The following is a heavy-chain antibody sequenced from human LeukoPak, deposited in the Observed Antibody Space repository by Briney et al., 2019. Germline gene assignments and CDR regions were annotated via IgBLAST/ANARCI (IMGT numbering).Heavy chain of an antibody. CDR3: ARGGVLDFDY. V-gene: IGHV4-30-4*01. CDR1: GGSISSGDYY. D-gene: IGHD5/OR15-5a*01. CDR2: IYYCGST. J-gene: IGHJ4*02. Sequence: SETLSLTCTVSGGSISSGDYYWSWIRQPPGKGLEWIGYIYYCGSTYYNPSLKSRVTISVDTSKNQFSLKLSSVTAADTAVYYCARGGVLDFDYWGQGTLVTVSS.